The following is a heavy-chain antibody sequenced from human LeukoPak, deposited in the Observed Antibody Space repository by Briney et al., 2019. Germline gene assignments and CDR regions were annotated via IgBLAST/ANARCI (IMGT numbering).Heavy chain of an antibody. D-gene: IGHD5-12*01. J-gene: IGHJ4*02. CDR2: IKQDGSEK. CDR1: GFTFSSYW. Sequence: GGSLGLSCAASGFTFSSYWMSWVRQAPGKGLEWVANIKQDGSEKYYVDSVKGRFTISRDNTKNSIFLQMNTLRAEDTALYYCARWDIRGTAHQLDYWGQGTLVTVSS. CDR3: ARWDIRGTAHQLDY. V-gene: IGHV3-7*01.